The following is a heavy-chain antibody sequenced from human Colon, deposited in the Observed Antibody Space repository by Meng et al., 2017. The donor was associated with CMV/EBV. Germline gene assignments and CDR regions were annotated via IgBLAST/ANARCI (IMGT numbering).Heavy chain of an antibody. CDR3: AKDFRWELQAIDY. D-gene: IGHD1-26*01. Sequence: GGSLRLSCGASGITFRNYWMHWVRQVPGKGLVWVSRINSDGSSTHYADFVKGRFTISRDNAKNSLYLQMNSLRAEDTALYYCAKDFRWELQAIDYWGQGTLVTVSS. CDR1: GITFRNYW. J-gene: IGHJ4*02. V-gene: IGHV3-74*01. CDR2: INSDGSST.